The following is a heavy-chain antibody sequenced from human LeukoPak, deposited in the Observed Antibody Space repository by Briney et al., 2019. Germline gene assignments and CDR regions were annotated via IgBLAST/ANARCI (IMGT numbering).Heavy chain of an antibody. J-gene: IGHJ6*03. Sequence: GGSLRLSCAASGFTFSSYGMHWVRKAPGKGLEWVAFIRYDGSNKYYADSVKGRFTISRDNSKNTLYLQMNSLRAEDTAVYYCAKDGRNYYYYMDVWGKGTTVTISS. CDR3: AKDGRNYYYYMDV. CDR2: IRYDGSNK. D-gene: IGHD1-26*01. CDR1: GFTFSSYG. V-gene: IGHV3-30*02.